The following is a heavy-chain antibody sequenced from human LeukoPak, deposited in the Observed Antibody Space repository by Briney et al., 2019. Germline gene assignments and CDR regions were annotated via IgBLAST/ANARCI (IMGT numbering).Heavy chain of an antibody. J-gene: IGHJ4*02. Sequence: SETLSLTCAVYGGSFSGYYWSWIRQPPGKGLEWTGEINHSGSTNYNPSLKSRATISVDTSKNQFSLKLSSVTAADTAVYYCARGDIGGFGDPRFSYFDYWGQGTLVTVSS. CDR3: ARGDIGGFGDPRFSYFDY. CDR1: GGSFSGYY. V-gene: IGHV4-34*01. CDR2: INHSGST. D-gene: IGHD3-10*01.